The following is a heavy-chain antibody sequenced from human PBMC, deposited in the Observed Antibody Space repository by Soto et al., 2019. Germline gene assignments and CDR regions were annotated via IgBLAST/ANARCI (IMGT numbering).Heavy chain of an antibody. J-gene: IGHJ6*03. CDR3: ARLPYYYGSAFMDV. CDR1: GGSISSYY. V-gene: IGHV4-59*01. CDR2: IYYSGST. D-gene: IGHD3-10*01. Sequence: SETLSLTCTVSGGSISSYYWSWIRQPPGKGLEWIGYIYYSGSTNYNPSLKSRVTISVDTSKNQFSLKLSSVTAADTAVYYCARLPYYYGSAFMDVWGKGTTVTVSS.